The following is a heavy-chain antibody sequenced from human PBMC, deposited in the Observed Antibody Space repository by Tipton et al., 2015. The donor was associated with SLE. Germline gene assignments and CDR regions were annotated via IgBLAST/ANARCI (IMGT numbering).Heavy chain of an antibody. V-gene: IGHV3-30*04. CDR3: ARSGYSSGWYRGRFDI. CDR2: ISYDGSNK. D-gene: IGHD6-13*01. CDR1: GFTFSSYA. J-gene: IGHJ3*02. Sequence: RSLRLSCAASGFTFSSYAMHWVRQAPGKGLEWVAVISYDGSNKYYADSVKGRFTVSRDNSKNTLYLQMNSLRAEDTAVYYCARSGYSSGWYRGRFDIWGQGTIVTVSS.